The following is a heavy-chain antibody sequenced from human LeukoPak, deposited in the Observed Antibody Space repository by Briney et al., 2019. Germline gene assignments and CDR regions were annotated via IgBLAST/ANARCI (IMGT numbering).Heavy chain of an antibody. D-gene: IGHD7-27*01. CDR2: IIPIFGTA. CDR3: AREKKLGIYY. J-gene: IGHJ4*02. Sequence: ASVKVSCKASGYTFTGYYMHWVRQAPGQGLEWMGGIIPIFGTANYAQKFQGRVTITADESTSTAYMELSSLRSEDTAVYYCAREKKLGIYYWGQGTLVTVSS. CDR1: GYTFTGYY. V-gene: IGHV1-69*13.